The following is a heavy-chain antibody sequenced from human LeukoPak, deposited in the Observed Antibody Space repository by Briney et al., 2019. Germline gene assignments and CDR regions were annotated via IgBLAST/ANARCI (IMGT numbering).Heavy chain of an antibody. CDR1: GFTFSSYA. CDR2: ISGSGGST. J-gene: IGHJ2*01. Sequence: GGFLRLSCAASGFTFSSYAMSWVRQAPGKGLEWVSAISGSGGSTYYAESVKGRFTISRDNSKNTLYLQMNSLRAEDTAVYYCAKGVLGATWYFDLWGRGTLVTVSS. D-gene: IGHD1-26*01. V-gene: IGHV3-23*01. CDR3: AKGVLGATWYFDL.